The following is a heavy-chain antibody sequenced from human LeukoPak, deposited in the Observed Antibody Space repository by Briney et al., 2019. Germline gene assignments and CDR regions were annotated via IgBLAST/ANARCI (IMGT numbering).Heavy chain of an antibody. V-gene: IGHV1-18*01. CDR2: ISAYNGNT. CDR1: GYTFTSYG. D-gene: IGHD5-18*01. J-gene: IGHJ4*02. Sequence: ASVKVSCKASGYTFTSYGISWVRQAPGQGLERMGWISAYNGNTNYAQKLQGRVTMTTDTSTSTAYMELRSLRSEDTAVYYCARDYTVDTAMVSGCWGQGTLVTVSS. CDR3: ARDYTVDTAMVSGC.